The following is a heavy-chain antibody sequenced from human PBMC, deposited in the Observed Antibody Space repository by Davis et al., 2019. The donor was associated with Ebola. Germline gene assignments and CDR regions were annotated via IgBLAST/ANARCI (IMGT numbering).Heavy chain of an antibody. CDR1: GFTVSTTY. CDR3: ARDYFGEYVAY. V-gene: IGHV3-53*01. J-gene: IGHJ4*02. CDR2: IYAGGST. D-gene: IGHD4-17*01. Sequence: GESLKISCAASGFTVSTTYMSWVRQAPGKGLEWVSLIYAGGSTYYADSVKGRFTISRDNSKNTVLLQMNSLRADDTAVYYCARDYFGEYVAYWGQGIQVTVSS.